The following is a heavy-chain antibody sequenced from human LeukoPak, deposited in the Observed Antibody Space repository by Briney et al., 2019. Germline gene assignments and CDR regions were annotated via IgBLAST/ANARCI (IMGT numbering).Heavy chain of an antibody. V-gene: IGHV4-59*01. Sequence: SETLSLTCTVSGGSISSYYWSWIRQPPGKGLEWIGYIYYSGSTNYNPSLKSRVTISVDTSKNQFSLKLSSVTAADTAVYYCARGVYSNYYGSGSYLAISSYYYYYYMDVWGKGTTVAISS. CDR2: IYYSGST. J-gene: IGHJ6*03. CDR3: ARGVYSNYYGSGSYLAISSYYYYYYMDV. CDR1: GGSISSYY. D-gene: IGHD3-10*01.